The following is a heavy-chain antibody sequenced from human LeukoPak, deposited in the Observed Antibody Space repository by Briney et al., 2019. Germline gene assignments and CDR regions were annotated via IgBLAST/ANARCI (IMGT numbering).Heavy chain of an antibody. Sequence: SETLSLTCTVSGGSISRYYWSWIRQSPGKGLEWIGYIYYSGTTNYNPSLKSRVTISVDTSKNQFSLKLSSMTAADTAVYYCAREDPQTTVPEGMDVWGQGTTVTVSS. CDR1: GGSISRYY. CDR2: IYYSGTT. D-gene: IGHD4-17*01. J-gene: IGHJ6*02. CDR3: AREDPQTTVPEGMDV. V-gene: IGHV4-59*01.